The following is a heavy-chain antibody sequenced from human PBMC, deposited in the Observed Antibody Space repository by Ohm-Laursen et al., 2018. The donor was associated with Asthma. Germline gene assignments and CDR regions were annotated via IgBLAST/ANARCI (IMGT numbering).Heavy chain of an antibody. J-gene: IGHJ4*02. CDR2: MNPNSGNT. Sequence: GASVKVSCKASGYTFTSYGISWVRQAPGQGLEWMGWMNPNSGNTGYAQKFQGRVTMTRNTSISTAYMELSSLRSEDTAVYYCARGSHCSGGSCYYDFDYWGQGTLVTVSS. V-gene: IGHV1-8*02. CDR1: GYTFTSYG. CDR3: ARGSHCSGGSCYYDFDY. D-gene: IGHD2-15*01.